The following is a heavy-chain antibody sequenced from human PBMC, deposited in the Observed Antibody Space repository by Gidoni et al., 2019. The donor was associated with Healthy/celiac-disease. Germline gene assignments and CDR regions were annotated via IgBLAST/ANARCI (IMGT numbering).Heavy chain of an antibody. CDR2: VDPEDGET. V-gene: IGHV1-69-2*01. Sequence: ELQLVRAGAEVKKPGATVTISCKVSGYTFPDYYMHWVQQAPGKGLEWMGLVDPEDGETIYAEKFQGRVTITADTSTDTAYMELSSLRSEDTAVYYCATAHTAAATDAFDIWGQGTMVTVSS. D-gene: IGHD2-15*01. CDR3: ATAHTAAATDAFDI. CDR1: GYTFPDYY. J-gene: IGHJ3*02.